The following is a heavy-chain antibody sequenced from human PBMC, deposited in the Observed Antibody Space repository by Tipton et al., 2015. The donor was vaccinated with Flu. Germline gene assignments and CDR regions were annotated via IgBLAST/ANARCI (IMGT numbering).Heavy chain of an antibody. CDR1: GGSINSVSHY. CDR2: IHRSGNT. CDR3: ARRRAVAGTGFDY. V-gene: IGHV4-61*09. Sequence: TLSLTCTVSGGSINSVSHYWSWIRQPAGKGLEWIGNIHRSGNTYHNPSLKSRVTMSVDSSKNQFSLRLTSVTAADTAVYFCARRRAVAGTGFDYWGQGTLVTVSS. D-gene: IGHD6-19*01. J-gene: IGHJ4*02.